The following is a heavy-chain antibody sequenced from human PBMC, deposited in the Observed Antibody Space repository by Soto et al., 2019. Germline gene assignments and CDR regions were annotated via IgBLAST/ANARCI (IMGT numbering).Heavy chain of an antibody. CDR1: GYTFTSYG. CDR2: ISAYNGNT. Sequence: ASVKVSCKASGYTFTSYGISWVRQAPGQGLEWMGWISAYNGNTNYAQKLQGRVTMTTDTSTSTAYMELRSLRSDDTAVYYCARANYYDSSGYFDYWGQGTLVTVSS. CDR3: ARANYYDSSGYFDY. J-gene: IGHJ4*02. D-gene: IGHD3-22*01. V-gene: IGHV1-18*01.